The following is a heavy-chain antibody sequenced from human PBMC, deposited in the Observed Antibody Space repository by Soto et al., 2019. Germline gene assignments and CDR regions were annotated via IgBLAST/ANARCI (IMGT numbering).Heavy chain of an antibody. J-gene: IGHJ6*03. CDR2: MNPNSGNT. CDR1: GYTFTSYD. CDR3: ARGLYYDFWSGYPTWYYYYYMDV. D-gene: IGHD3-3*01. Sequence: ASVKVSCKASGYTFTSYDINWVRQATGQGLEWMGWMNPNSGNTGYAQKFQGRVTMTRNTSISTAYMELSSLRSEDTAVYYCARGLYYDFWSGYPTWYYYYYMDVWGKGTTVTVSS. V-gene: IGHV1-8*01.